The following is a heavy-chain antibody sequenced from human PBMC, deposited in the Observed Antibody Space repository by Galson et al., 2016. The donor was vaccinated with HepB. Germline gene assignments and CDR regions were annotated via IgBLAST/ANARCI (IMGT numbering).Heavy chain of an antibody. V-gene: IGHV5-51*01. J-gene: IGHJ4*02. CDR2: MYPGNSET. Sequence: QSGAEVKKPGESLKISCQGSEYSFVRYWIGWVRQMPGKGLEYVGIMYPGNSETRYSPSFQGQVTISAETSISTAYLHWSSLKASDTAMYYCVRQQLHRYGRTHFEFWGQGTLVTVS. D-gene: IGHD5-18*01. CDR3: VRQQLHRYGRTHFEF. CDR1: EYSFVRYW.